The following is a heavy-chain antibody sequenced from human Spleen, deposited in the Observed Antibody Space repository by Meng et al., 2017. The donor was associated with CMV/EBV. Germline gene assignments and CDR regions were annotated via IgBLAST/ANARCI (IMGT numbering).Heavy chain of an antibody. D-gene: IGHD3-22*01. Sequence: GESLKISCQGSGYNFASYWIGWVRQMPGKGLEWMGIIYPRDSDARYNPSFRGQVTISADKSINTAYLQWRSLKASDTATYYCARLMFYFDSSRYGMDVWGQGTTVTVSS. CDR3: ARLMFYFDSSRYGMDV. CDR2: IYPRDSDA. J-gene: IGHJ6*02. V-gene: IGHV5-51*01. CDR1: GYNFASYW.